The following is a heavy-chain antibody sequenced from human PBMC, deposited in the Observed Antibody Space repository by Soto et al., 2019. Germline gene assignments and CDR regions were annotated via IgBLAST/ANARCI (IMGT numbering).Heavy chain of an antibody. V-gene: IGHV4-59*12. CDR3: ARDLWGPQQDY. D-gene: IGHD6-13*01. CDR2: IYYSGST. CDR1: GGSISSYY. J-gene: IGHJ4*02. Sequence: PSETLSLTCTVSGGSISSYYWSWIRQPPGKGLEWIGYIYYSGSTNYNPSIKSRVTISVDTSKNQFSLKLSSVTAADTAVYYCARDLWGPQQDYWGQGTLVTVSS.